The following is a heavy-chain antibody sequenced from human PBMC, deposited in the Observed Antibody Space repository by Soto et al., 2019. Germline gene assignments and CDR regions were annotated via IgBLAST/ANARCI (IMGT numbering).Heavy chain of an antibody. CDR1: GYTFTSYA. J-gene: IGHJ4*02. D-gene: IGHD3-3*01. Sequence: ASVKVSCKASGYTFTSYAMHWVRQAPGQRLEWMGWINAGNGNTKYSQKFQGRVTITRDTSASTAYMELSSLRSEDTAVYYCARELDFWSGYQDRRFDYWGQGTLVTVSS. CDR2: INAGNGNT. CDR3: ARELDFWSGYQDRRFDY. V-gene: IGHV1-3*01.